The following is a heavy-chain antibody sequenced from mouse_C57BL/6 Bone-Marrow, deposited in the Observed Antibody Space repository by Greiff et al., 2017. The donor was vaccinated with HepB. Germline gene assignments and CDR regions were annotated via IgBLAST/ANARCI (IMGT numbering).Heavy chain of an antibody. J-gene: IGHJ1*03. CDR3: ARSTTVVAASDV. CDR1: GYTFTGYW. D-gene: IGHD1-1*01. Sequence: VQLQQSGAELMKPGASVKLSCKASGYTFTGYWIQWVKQRPGHGLEWIGEILPGSGNTNYNEKFKGKATFTADTSSNTAYMQLSSLTSEDSAIYDCARSTTVVAASDVWGKGTTVTVSS. CDR2: ILPGSGNT. V-gene: IGHV1-9*01.